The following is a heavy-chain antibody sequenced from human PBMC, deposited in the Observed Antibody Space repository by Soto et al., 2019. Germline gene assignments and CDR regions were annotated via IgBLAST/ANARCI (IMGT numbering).Heavy chain of an antibody. V-gene: IGHV1-2*02. J-gene: IGHJ3*02. CDR3: ARDSGRVYGPSAFDI. CDR1: GYTFTGYY. D-gene: IGHD1-1*01. Sequence: ASVKVSCKASGYTFTGYYMHWVRQAPGQGLEWMGWINPNSGGTNYAQKFQGRITMTRDTSISTAYMELSRLRSDDTAVDYCARDSGRVYGPSAFDIWGQGTMVTVSS. CDR2: INPNSGGT.